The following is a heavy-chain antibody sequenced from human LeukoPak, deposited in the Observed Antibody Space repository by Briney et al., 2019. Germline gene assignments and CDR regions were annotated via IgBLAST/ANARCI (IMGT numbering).Heavy chain of an antibody. CDR2: INWNGGST. D-gene: IGHD1-14*01. J-gene: IGHJ4*02. Sequence: GGSLRLSCAASGFTFDDYGMSWVRQAPGKGLEWVSGINWNGGSTGYADSVKGRFTISRDNAKNSLYLQMNSLRAEDTAVYYCASTAREGNKPDYWGQGTLVTVSS. CDR3: ASTAREGNKPDY. CDR1: GFTFDDYG. V-gene: IGHV3-20*04.